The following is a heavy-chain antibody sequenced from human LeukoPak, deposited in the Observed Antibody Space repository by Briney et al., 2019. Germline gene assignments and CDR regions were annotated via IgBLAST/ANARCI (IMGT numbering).Heavy chain of an antibody. CDR1: GFTFSSYA. V-gene: IGHV3-23*01. D-gene: IGHD3-22*01. CDR3: AKFAITMIVVVSTFDY. J-gene: IGHJ4*02. CDR2: ISGSGGST. Sequence: PGGSLTLSRAASGFTFSSYAMSWVRQAPGKGLEWVSAISGSGGSTYYADSVNGRFTISRDNSKNTLYLQMNSLRAEDTAVYYCAKFAITMIVVVSTFDYWGQGALGTVSS.